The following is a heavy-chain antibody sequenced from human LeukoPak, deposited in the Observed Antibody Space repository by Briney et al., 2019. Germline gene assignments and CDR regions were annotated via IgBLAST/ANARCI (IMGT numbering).Heavy chain of an antibody. Sequence: GGSLRLSCAASGFTVSYNYMSWVRQAPGKGLEWVSAISGSGGSTYYADSVKGRFTISRDNSKNTLYLQMNSLRAEDTAVYYCAKDLTSIQLWLEGINYYYGMDVWGQGTTVTVSS. V-gene: IGHV3-23*01. CDR3: AKDLTSIQLWLEGINYYYGMDV. CDR2: ISGSGGST. J-gene: IGHJ6*02. D-gene: IGHD5-18*01. CDR1: GFTVSYNY.